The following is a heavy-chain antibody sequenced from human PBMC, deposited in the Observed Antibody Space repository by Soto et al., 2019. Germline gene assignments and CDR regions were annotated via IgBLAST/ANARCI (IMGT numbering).Heavy chain of an antibody. CDR1: GFTFSSYA. CDR3: AKFTYYDFWSGYYTGGVRDY. J-gene: IGHJ4*02. V-gene: IGHV3-23*01. Sequence: GGSLRLSCAASGFTFSSYAMSWVRQAPGKGLEWVSAISGSGGSTYYADSVKGRFTISRDNSKNTLYLQMNSLRAEDTAVYYCAKFTYYDFWSGYYTGGVRDYWGQGTLVTVSS. D-gene: IGHD3-3*01. CDR2: ISGSGGST.